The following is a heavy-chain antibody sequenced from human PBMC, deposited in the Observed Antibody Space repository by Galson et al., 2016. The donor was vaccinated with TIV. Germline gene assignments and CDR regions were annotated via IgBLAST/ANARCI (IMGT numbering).Heavy chain of an antibody. J-gene: IGHJ3*01. Sequence: SLRLSCAASGFTVSRNYMSWVRQAPGKGLEWISIIYSGGNPYYADSVEGRFTISRDTSKNTVYLQMNSLRAEDTAVYYCARDNNWNYANDAFDLWGQGTVITVSS. CDR2: IYSGGNP. CDR3: ARDNNWNYANDAFDL. V-gene: IGHV3-53*01. D-gene: IGHD1-7*01. CDR1: GFTVSRNY.